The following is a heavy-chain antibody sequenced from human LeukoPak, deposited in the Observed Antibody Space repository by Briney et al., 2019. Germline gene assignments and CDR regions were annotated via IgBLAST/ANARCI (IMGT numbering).Heavy chain of an antibody. Sequence: SVKVSCKASGGPFSSYTISWVRQAPGQGLEWMGRIIPILGIANYAQKFQGRVTITADKSTSTAYMELSSLRSEDTAVYYCASTISRGYDIDYWGQGTLVTVSS. CDR2: IIPILGIA. J-gene: IGHJ4*02. CDR1: GGPFSSYT. CDR3: ASTISRGYDIDY. D-gene: IGHD5-12*01. V-gene: IGHV1-69*02.